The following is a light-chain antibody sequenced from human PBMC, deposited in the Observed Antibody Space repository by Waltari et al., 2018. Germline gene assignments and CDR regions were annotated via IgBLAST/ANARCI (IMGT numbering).Light chain of an antibody. CDR1: SSDVGGYNY. CDR3: CSYAGSSTPVI. J-gene: IGLJ2*01. CDR2: DVS. V-gene: IGLV2-23*02. Sequence: QSALTQPASVSGSPGQSLTISCTGTSSDVGGYNYVSWYQQHPGKAPKFIIYDVSKRPSVVSNRFSGSKSGNTASLTISGLQAEDEADDYCCSYAGSSTPVIFGGGTKLTVL.